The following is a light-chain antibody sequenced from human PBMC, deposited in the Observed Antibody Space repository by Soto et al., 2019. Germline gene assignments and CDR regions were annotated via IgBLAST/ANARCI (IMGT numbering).Light chain of an antibody. CDR1: QSISSY. CDR3: QQSYSTPIT. Sequence: DIQMTQSPSAVSASVRDRVTITCRASQSISSYLNWYQQKPGKAPKLLIYAASSLQSGVPSRFSGSGSGTDFTLTISSLQPEDFTTYYCQQSYSTPITFGQGARLEIK. V-gene: IGKV1-39*01. J-gene: IGKJ5*01. CDR2: AAS.